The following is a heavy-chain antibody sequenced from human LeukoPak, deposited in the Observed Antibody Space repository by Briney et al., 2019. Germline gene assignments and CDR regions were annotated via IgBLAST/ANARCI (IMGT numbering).Heavy chain of an antibody. CDR1: GFTFSSYA. D-gene: IGHD3-22*01. J-gene: IGHJ4*02. V-gene: IGHV3-23*01. CDR2: ISGSGGST. CDR3: AKDRRITMIVVVITPDY. Sequence: PGGSLRLSCAASGFTFSSYAMSWVRQAPGKGLERVSAISGSGGSTYYADSVKGRFTISRDNSKNTLYLQMNSLRAEDTAVYYCAKDRRITMIVVVITPDYWGQGTLVTVSS.